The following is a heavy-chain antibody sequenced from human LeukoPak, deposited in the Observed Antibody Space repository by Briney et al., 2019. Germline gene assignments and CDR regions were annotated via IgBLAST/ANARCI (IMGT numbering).Heavy chain of an antibody. CDR3: ASSYGDYVQNWFDP. CDR2: IYYSGST. D-gene: IGHD4-17*01. Sequence: SETLSLTCTVSGGSISNYYWSWLRQPPGKRLEWIGYIYYSGSTNYNPSLKSRVTISGDMSKKQLSLKVNSVTAADTAVYYCASSYGDYVQNWFDPWGQGTLVTVSS. CDR1: GGSISNYY. J-gene: IGHJ5*02. V-gene: IGHV4-59*08.